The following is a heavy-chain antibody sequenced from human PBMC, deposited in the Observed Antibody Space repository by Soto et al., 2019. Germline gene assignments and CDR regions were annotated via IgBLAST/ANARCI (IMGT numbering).Heavy chain of an antibody. CDR1: GYTFTSYG. CDR3: TRYYDFWSGYYTGGYYYYGMDV. CDR2: ISAYNGNT. V-gene: IGHV1-18*04. J-gene: IGHJ6*02. Sequence: QVQLVQSGAEVKKPGASVKVSCKASGYTFTSYGISWVRQAPGQGLEWMGWISAYNGNTNYAQKLQGRVTMTTDTSTSKAYMELRSLRSDDTAVYYCTRYYDFWSGYYTGGYYYYGMDVWGQGTTVTVSS. D-gene: IGHD3-3*01.